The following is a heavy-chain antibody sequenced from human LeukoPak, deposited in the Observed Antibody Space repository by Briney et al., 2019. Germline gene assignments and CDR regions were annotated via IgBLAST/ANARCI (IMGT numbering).Heavy chain of an antibody. CDR3: ARDPGIAAAGNYYYYYYMDV. J-gene: IGHJ6*03. Sequence: SVKVSCKASGYTFTNYGISWVRQAPGQGLEWMGGIIPIFGTANYAQKFQGRVTITADKSTSTAYMELSRLRSEDTAVYYCARDPGIAAAGNYYYYYYMDVWGKGTTVTVSS. CDR1: GYTFTNYG. V-gene: IGHV1-69*06. D-gene: IGHD6-13*01. CDR2: IIPIFGTA.